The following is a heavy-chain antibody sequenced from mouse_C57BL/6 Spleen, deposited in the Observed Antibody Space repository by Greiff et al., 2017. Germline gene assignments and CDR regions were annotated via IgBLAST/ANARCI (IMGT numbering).Heavy chain of an antibody. CDR1: GYTFTSYW. V-gene: IGHV1-50*01. J-gene: IGHJ3*01. Sequence: QVQLQQPGAELVKPGASVKLSCKASGYTFTSYWMQWVKQRPGQGLEWIGEIDPSDSYTNYNQKFKGKATLTVDTSSSTAYMQLSSLTSEDSAVYYCARLALYYDYDEGPFAYWGQGTLVTVSA. CDR2: IDPSDSYT. CDR3: ARLALYYDYDEGPFAY. D-gene: IGHD2-4*01.